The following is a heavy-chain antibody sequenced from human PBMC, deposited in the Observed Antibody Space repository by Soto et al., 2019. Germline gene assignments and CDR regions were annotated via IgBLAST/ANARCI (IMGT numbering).Heavy chain of an antibody. D-gene: IGHD2-15*01. CDR2: ISSSGSTI. J-gene: IGHJ4*02. CDR1: GFTFSDYY. V-gene: IGHV3-11*01. Sequence: GGSRRLSCAASGFTFSDYYMSWIRQAPGKGLEWVSYISSSGSTIYYADSVKGRFTISRDNAKNSLYLQMNSLRAEDTAVYYCARDPHCSGGSCYQTLDYWGQGTLVTVSS. CDR3: ARDPHCSGGSCYQTLDY.